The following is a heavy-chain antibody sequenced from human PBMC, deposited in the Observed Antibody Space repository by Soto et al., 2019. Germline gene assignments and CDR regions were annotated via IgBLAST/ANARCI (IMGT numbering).Heavy chain of an antibody. J-gene: IGHJ4*02. Sequence: GGSLRLSCEASGFTFSDYWMSWVRQAPGKGPEWVANIKFDGSEKQYVDSVRGRFTISRDNSRNSLFLQMNSLRAGDTAVYCCVKDGGYCSSSTCYSPRNHYFDSWGQGTLVTVSS. CDR2: IKFDGSEK. D-gene: IGHD2-2*01. CDR3: VKDGGYCSSSTCYSPRNHYFDS. V-gene: IGHV3-7*03. CDR1: GFTFSDYW.